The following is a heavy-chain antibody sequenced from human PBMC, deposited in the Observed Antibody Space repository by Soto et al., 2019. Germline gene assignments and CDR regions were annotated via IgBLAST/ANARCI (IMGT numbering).Heavy chain of an antibody. CDR3: ARAPVEDIVVLPAARGWFDP. D-gene: IGHD2-2*01. V-gene: IGHV3-30-3*01. J-gene: IGHJ5*02. CDR1: GFTFSTYT. CDR2: ISYDGSNV. Sequence: VRSLRLSCAASGFTFSTYTMHWVRQAPGKGLEWVAVISYDGSNVYYAGSVKGRFTISRDNSRNTLYLQMNSLRVEDTAVYYCARAPVEDIVVLPAARGWFDPWGQGTLVTVSS.